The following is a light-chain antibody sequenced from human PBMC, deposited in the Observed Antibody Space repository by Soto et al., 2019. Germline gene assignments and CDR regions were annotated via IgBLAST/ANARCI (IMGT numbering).Light chain of an antibody. J-gene: IGKJ1*01. CDR3: QQYNSQRT. CDR2: KAS. Sequence: DIQMTQSPSTLSPSVGDRVTITCRPGRYIISWLAGYQQKPGKAPKLLIYKASSLESGVPSRFSGSGSGTEFTLTISSLQPDDFATYYCQQYNSQRTFGQGTKVEIK. CDR1: RYIISW. V-gene: IGKV1-5*03.